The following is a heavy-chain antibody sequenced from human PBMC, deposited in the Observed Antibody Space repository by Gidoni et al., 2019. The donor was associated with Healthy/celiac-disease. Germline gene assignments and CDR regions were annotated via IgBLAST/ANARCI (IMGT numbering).Heavy chain of an antibody. V-gene: IGHV4-34*01. Sequence: QVQLQQWGAGLLKPSETLSLTCAVYGGSFSGYYWSWIRQPPGKGLEWIGEINHSGSTNYNPSLKSRVTISVDTSKNQFSLKLSSVTAADTAVYYCARGPIVVVPAANYYGMDVWGQGTTVTVSS. CDR3: ARGPIVVVPAANYYGMDV. CDR2: INHSGST. J-gene: IGHJ6*02. D-gene: IGHD2-2*01. CDR1: GGSFSGYY.